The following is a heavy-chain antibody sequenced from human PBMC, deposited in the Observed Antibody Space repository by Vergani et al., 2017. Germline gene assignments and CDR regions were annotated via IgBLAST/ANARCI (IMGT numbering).Heavy chain of an antibody. Sequence: QVQLVESGGGVVQPGGSLRLSCAASGFTFSSYGMHWVRQAPGKGLEWVAFIRYDGSNKYYADYVKGRFTISRANSKNPMYLQMNSLRAEYTAVYYCARDYYDSSGYYYGDYWGQGTLVTVSS. CDR2: IRYDGSNK. D-gene: IGHD3-22*01. CDR3: ARDYYDSSGYYYGDY. V-gene: IGHV3-30*02. CDR1: GFTFSSYG. J-gene: IGHJ4*02.